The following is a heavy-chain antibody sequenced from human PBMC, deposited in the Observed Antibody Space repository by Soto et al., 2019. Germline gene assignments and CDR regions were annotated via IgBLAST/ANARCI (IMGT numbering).Heavy chain of an antibody. CDR1: GLAFSNSW. CDR2: IKEDGSEK. V-gene: IGHV3-7*01. CDR3: ANGRTRGH. J-gene: IGHJ4*02. Sequence: DVQLVESGGGVVQPGGSLRLSCAASGLAFSNSWMSWVRQAPGKGLEWVANIKEDGSEKYYVDSVKGRFTISRDNAKNSMYLQMNSLRVEDTARYYCANGRTRGHWGQGIVVTVSS. D-gene: IGHD3-10*01.